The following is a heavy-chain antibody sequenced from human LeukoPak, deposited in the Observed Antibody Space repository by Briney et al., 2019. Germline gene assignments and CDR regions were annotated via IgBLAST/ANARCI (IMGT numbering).Heavy chain of an antibody. Sequence: QPGGSLRLSCAASGFTFSNYWMQWVRQAPGKGLVWVSRINGDGSSTNYADSVKGRFTISRDNAKNTVYLQVNSLRAEDTAVYYCVRDCSSASCSYDALDVWGQGTMVSVSS. CDR2: INGDGSST. D-gene: IGHD2-2*01. CDR3: VRDCSSASCSYDALDV. CDR1: GFTFSNYW. J-gene: IGHJ3*01. V-gene: IGHV3-74*01.